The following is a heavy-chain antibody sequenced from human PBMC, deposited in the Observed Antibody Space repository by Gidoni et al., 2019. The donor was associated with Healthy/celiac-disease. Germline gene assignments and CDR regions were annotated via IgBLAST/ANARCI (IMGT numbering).Heavy chain of an antibody. V-gene: IGHV4-39*01. CDR3: ASLASSWYVDWFDP. D-gene: IGHD6-13*01. CDR2: IYYSGGT. J-gene: IGHJ5*02. Sequence: QLQLQESGPGLAKPSETLSLTCTVSGGSISSSSYYWGWLRQPPGKGLEWIGSIYYSGGTYYNPSLKSRVTISVDTSKNQFSLKLSSVTAADTAVYYCASLASSWYVDWFDPWGQGTLVTVSS. CDR1: GGSISSSSYY.